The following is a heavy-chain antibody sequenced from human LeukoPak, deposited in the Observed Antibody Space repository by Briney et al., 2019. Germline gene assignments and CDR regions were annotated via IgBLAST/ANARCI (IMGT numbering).Heavy chain of an antibody. CDR3: AKALQSSRGIDY. CDR1: GFTFDDYA. CDR2: ISWNSGSI. D-gene: IGHD3-16*01. J-gene: IGHJ4*02. Sequence: GRSLRLSCAASGFTFDDYAMHWVRQAPGKGLEWVSGISWNSGSIGYADSVKGRFTISRDNAKNSLYLQMNSLRAEDTALYYCAKALQSSRGIDYWGQGTLVTVSS. V-gene: IGHV3-9*01.